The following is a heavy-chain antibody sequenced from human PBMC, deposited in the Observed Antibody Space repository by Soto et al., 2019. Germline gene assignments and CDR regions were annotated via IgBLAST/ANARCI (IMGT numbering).Heavy chain of an antibody. J-gene: IGHJ5*02. CDR3: ARVGSGGYSNNWFDP. CDR2: FYDSGST. CDR1: RGSISDYY. Sequence: LSLPFPFSRGSISDYYWGWIRQPPGKGLEWVGYFYDSGSTKYNPSLKSRVTISVDTSKNQISLEMKSVTVADTAVYYCARVGSGGYSNNWFDPWGQRTLVTVSS. V-gene: IGHV4-59*01. D-gene: IGHD3-22*01.